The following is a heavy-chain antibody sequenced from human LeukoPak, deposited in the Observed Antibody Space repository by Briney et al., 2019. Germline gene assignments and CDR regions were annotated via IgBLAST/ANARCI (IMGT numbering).Heavy chain of an antibody. CDR3: TKAYYDFWSEEYNWFDP. Sequence: GRSLRLSCTASGFTFGDYAMSWVRQAPGKGLEWVGFIRSKAYGGTTEYAASVKGRFTISRDDSKSIAYLQMNSLKTEDTAVYYCTKAYYDFWSEEYNWFDPWGQGTLVTVSS. CDR2: IRSKAYGGTT. D-gene: IGHD3-3*01. J-gene: IGHJ5*02. CDR1: GFTFGDYA. V-gene: IGHV3-49*04.